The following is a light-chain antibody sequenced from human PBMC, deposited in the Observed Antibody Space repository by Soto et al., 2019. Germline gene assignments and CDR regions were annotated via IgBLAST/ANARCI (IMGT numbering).Light chain of an antibody. CDR1: QSTSSY. J-gene: IGKJ3*01. V-gene: IGKV1-39*01. Sequence: DIQMTQSPSSLSASVGDRVTITCRASQSTSSYLNWYQQKPGKAPKLLIYAASSLQGGVASRFSGSGSGTDFTLTISSLQREDFATYYCQQSYSTPPTCGPGTKVDIK. CDR3: QQSYSTPPT. CDR2: AAS.